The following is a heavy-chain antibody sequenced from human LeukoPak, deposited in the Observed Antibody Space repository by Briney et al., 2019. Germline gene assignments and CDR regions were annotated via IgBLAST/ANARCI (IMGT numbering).Heavy chain of an antibody. Sequence: ASLKVSCTASGYSFTGYYLHWVRQAPGQGLEWMGRINPNNGVTTYAQKFQDRVTMTRDTSISTAYMELSRLTSDDSAVYYCARGHDNWFDPWGQGTLVIISS. CDR3: ARGHDNWFDP. V-gene: IGHV1-2*06. J-gene: IGHJ5*02. CDR1: GYSFTGYY. CDR2: INPNNGVT.